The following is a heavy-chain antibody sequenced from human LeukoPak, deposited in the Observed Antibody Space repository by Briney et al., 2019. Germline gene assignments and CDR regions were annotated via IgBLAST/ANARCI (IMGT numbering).Heavy chain of an antibody. CDR1: GLTFNIYA. Sequence: GGSLRLSCTASGLTFNIYAMSWVRQAPGKGLEWVSAIGDASPYYADSVRGRFTISRDNSKNTVYLQMNSLRAEDTAVYYCAKIRRGPDYYGSGSYVWWGQGTLVTVSS. V-gene: IGHV3-23*01. CDR3: AKIRRGPDYYGSGSYVW. J-gene: IGHJ4*02. D-gene: IGHD3-10*01. CDR2: IGDASP.